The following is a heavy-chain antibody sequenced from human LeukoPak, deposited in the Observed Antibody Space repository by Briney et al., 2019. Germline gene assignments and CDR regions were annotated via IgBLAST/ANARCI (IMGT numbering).Heavy chain of an antibody. CDR3: ARDLMIAAGPGYYYGMDV. CDR2: INPNSGGT. J-gene: IGHJ6*04. V-gene: IGHV1-2*02. Sequence: ASVKVSCKASGYTFTGYYMHWVRQAPGQGLEWMGWINPNSGGTNYAQKFQGRVTMTRDTSISTAYMQLSRLRSDDTAVYYCARDLMIAAGPGYYYGMDVWGEGPTVTVSS. D-gene: IGHD6-13*01. CDR1: GYTFTGYY.